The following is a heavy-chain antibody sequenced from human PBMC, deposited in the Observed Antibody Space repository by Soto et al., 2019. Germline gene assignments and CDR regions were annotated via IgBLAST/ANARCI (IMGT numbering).Heavy chain of an antibody. CDR2: ISYDGSNK. Sequence: GGSLRLSCAASGFTFSSYGMHWVRQAPGKGLEWVAVISYDGSNKYYADSVKGRFTISRDNSKNTLYLQMNSLRAEDTAVYYCVKLVLLWFGEFDYFDYWGQGTLVTVSS. J-gene: IGHJ4*02. V-gene: IGHV3-30*18. CDR3: VKLVLLWFGEFDYFDY. D-gene: IGHD3-10*01. CDR1: GFTFSSYG.